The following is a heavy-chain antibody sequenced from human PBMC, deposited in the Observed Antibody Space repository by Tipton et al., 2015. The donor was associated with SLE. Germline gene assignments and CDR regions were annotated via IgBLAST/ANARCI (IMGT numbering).Heavy chain of an antibody. V-gene: IGHV3-30*02. J-gene: IGHJ4*02. CDR1: GFTFSSYG. CDR3: AKDRLLVFDY. Sequence: SGFTFSSYGMHWVRQAPGKGLEWVAFIRYDGSNKYYADSVKGRFTISRDNSKNTLYLQMNSLRAEDTAVYYCAKDRLLVFDYWGQGTLVTVSS. CDR2: IRYDGSNK. D-gene: IGHD5-12*01.